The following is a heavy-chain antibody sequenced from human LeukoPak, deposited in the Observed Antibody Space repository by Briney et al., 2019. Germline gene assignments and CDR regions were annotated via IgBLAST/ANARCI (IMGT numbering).Heavy chain of an antibody. CDR3: ARGASGSYFAFDI. J-gene: IGHJ3*02. Sequence: SETLSLTCTVSGGSISSGSYYWSWIRQPAGKGLEWIGRIYTSGSTNYNPSLKSRVTISVDTSKNQSSLKLSSVTAADTAVYYCARGASGSYFAFDIWGQGTMVTVSS. V-gene: IGHV4-61*02. CDR2: IYTSGST. CDR1: GGSISSGSYY. D-gene: IGHD1-26*01.